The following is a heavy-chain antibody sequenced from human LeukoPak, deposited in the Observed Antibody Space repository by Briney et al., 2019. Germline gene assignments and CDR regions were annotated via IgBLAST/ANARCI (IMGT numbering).Heavy chain of an antibody. CDR1: GGSFSGYY. D-gene: IGHD3-10*01. J-gene: IGHJ5*01. CDR2: IYHSGST. Sequence: SETLSLTCAVYGGSFSGYYWSWIRQPPGKGLEWIGSIYHSGSTYYNPSLKSRVTISVDTSKNQFSLKLSSVTAADTAVYYCARRPRGVIIKSWFESWGQGTLVTVSS. CDR3: ARRPRGVIIKSWFES. V-gene: IGHV4-34*01.